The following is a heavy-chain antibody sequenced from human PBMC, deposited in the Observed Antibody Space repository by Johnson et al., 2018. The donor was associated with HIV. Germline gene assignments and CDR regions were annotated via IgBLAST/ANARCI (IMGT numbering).Heavy chain of an antibody. V-gene: IGHV3-7*05. CDR3: ASYVEDPGQVSMIPGGAFDV. Sequence: VQLVESGGGLVQPGGSLRLSCAASGFTFSSYWMSWVRQAPGKGLEWVANIKQDGSDKYYVDSVKGRFTISRDNAKNSLYLQMISLRAEDTAVYYCASYVEDPGQVSMIPGGAFDVWGQGTMVTVSS. J-gene: IGHJ3*01. CDR1: GFTFSSYW. D-gene: IGHD3-22*01. CDR2: IKQDGSDK.